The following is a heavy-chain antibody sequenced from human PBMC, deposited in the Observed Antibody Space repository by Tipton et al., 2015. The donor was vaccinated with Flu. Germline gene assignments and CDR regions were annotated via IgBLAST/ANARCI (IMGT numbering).Heavy chain of an antibody. D-gene: IGHD1-26*01. Sequence: TLSLTCSVSGDSMTSSRYYWGWIRQPPGKGLEWIGSIFHSGSTYYNPSLKSRVTISVDTSKNQFSLKLISVTAADTAVYYCACRGSCYHWGQGTLVTVSS. CDR2: IFHSGST. CDR1: GDSMTSSRYY. V-gene: IGHV4-39*07. CDR3: ACRGSCYH. J-gene: IGHJ4*02.